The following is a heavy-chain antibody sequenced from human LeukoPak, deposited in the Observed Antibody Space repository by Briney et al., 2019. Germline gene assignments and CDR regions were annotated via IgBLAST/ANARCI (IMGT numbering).Heavy chain of an antibody. CDR2: INPNSGGT. J-gene: IGHJ5*02. CDR3: AREAACGSGSLGTVENWFDP. Sequence: ASVKVSCKASGYTFTGYYMHWVRQAPGQGLEWMGWINPNSGGTNYAQKFQGRVTMTRDTSISTAYMELRRLRSDDTAVYYCAREAACGSGSLGTVENWFDPWGQGTLVTVSS. CDR1: GYTFTGYY. V-gene: IGHV1-2*02. D-gene: IGHD3-10*01.